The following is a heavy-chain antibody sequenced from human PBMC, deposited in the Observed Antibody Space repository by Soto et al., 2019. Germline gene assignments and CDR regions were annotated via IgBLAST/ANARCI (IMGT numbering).Heavy chain of an antibody. CDR1: GSTFSDYA. J-gene: IGHJ5*02. CDR3: ASRRGSSGWYCWFDP. V-gene: IGHV3-23*01. Sequence: EVQLLESGGGLVQPGGSLRLSCAGSGSTFSDYAMNWVRQAPGKGLEWVSVISDNGIKTYYADSVKGRFTISRDNSKNTLYLQMNSLRAEDTAVYYCASRRGSSGWYCWFDPWGQGTLVTVSS. CDR2: ISDNGIKT. D-gene: IGHD6-19*01.